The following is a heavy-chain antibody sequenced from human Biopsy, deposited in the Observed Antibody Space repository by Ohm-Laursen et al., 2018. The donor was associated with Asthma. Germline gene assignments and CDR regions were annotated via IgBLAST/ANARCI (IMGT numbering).Heavy chain of an antibody. D-gene: IGHD1-26*01. V-gene: IGHV4-34*01. CDR3: SRGSSSRLSQWELLVSGGKRAHSYYGMDV. J-gene: IGHJ6*02. Sequence: SETLSLTCAVYGGSFSSNYWSWIRQTPGKGLEWLGDTHHSGYTNSNPSLRSRPPLSVDPSKNQFSLRLTSVTAADTAVYYCSRGSSSRLSQWELLVSGGKRAHSYYGMDVWGQGTTVTVSS. CDR1: GGSFSSNY. CDR2: THHSGYT.